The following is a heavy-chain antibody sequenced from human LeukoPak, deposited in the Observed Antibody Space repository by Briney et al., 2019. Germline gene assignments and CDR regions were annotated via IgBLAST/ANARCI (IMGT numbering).Heavy chain of an antibody. V-gene: IGHV1-3*01. Sequence: GASVKVSCKASGYTFTSYAMHWVRQAPGQRLEWMGWINAGNGNTKYSQKFQGRVTITRDTSASTAYMELSSLRSEDTAVYYCAKEQGYTYGRGDFEFWGQGTLVTVSS. CDR1: GYTFTSYA. CDR3: AKEQGYTYGRGDFEF. D-gene: IGHD5-18*01. J-gene: IGHJ4*02. CDR2: INAGNGNT.